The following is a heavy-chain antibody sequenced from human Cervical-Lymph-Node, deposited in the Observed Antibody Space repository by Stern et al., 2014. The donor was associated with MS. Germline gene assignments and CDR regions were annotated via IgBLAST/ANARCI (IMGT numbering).Heavy chain of an antibody. J-gene: IGHJ4*02. CDR1: GFIFSTYS. Sequence: EVQLVESGGGLVKPGGSLRLSCAASGFIFSTYSMNWVRQAPGQGLEWVSSISSSSSYIYYADSVKGRFTISRDNAYNSLSLQMNSLRAEDTAVYYCARGPVGYYIDYWGQGILVTVSS. CDR3: ARGPVGYYIDY. CDR2: ISSSSSYI. D-gene: IGHD5-12*01. V-gene: IGHV3-21*01.